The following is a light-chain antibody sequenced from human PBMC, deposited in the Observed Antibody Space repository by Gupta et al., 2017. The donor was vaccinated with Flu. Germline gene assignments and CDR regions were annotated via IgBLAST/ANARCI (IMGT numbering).Light chain of an antibody. V-gene: IGLV4-69*01. CDR1: SGHSSNA. CDR3: QTWGTGIRV. CDR2: LNSDGSH. Sequence: QLVLPQAPSASASLGASVKLTCTLNSGHSSNAIAWHQQQPEKGPRYLIKLNSDGSHYKGDGIPDRFSGSSSGAERYLTISSLQAEDEADYYCQTWGTGIRVFGGGTKLTVL. J-gene: IGLJ3*02.